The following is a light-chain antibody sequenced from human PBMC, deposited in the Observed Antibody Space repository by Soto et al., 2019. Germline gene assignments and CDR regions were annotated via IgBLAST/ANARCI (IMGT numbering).Light chain of an antibody. CDR1: SSDVGGYNY. CDR2: EVS. CDR3: DSYTSSRAYV. Sequence: QSVLTQPASVSGSPGQSITISCTGTSSDVGGYNYVSWYQQQAGKVPKLIIHEVSNRPSGVSNRFSGSKSGNTASLTISGLQAEDEADYYCDSYTSSRAYVFGIGTKVTVL. V-gene: IGLV2-14*01. J-gene: IGLJ1*01.